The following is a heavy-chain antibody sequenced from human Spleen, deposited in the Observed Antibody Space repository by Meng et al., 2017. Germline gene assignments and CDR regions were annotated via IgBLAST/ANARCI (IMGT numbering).Heavy chain of an antibody. CDR3: ACAYDFWSGYYYLN. CDR2: ITAYNGNT. V-gene: IGHV1-18*01. D-gene: IGHD3-3*01. Sequence: ASVKVSCKTSGYTFASHGISWVRQAPGQGLEWMGWITAYNGNTNYAQKFQGRVTMTTDTSTSTAYMELRSLRSDDTAVYYCACAYDFWSGYYYLNWGQGTLVTVSS. CDR1: GYTFASHG. J-gene: IGHJ4*02.